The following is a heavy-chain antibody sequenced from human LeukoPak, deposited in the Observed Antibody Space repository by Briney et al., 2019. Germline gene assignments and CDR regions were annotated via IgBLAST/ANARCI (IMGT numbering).Heavy chain of an antibody. Sequence: PGGSLRLSCAAFGFTFSSYAMHWVRQAPGKGLEWVAVISYDGSNKYYADSVKGRFTISRDNSKNTLYLQMNSLRAEDTAVYYCARDPPVARGSYDAFDIWGQGTMVTVSS. V-gene: IGHV3-30-3*01. CDR2: ISYDGSNK. CDR3: ARDPPVARGSYDAFDI. D-gene: IGHD3-16*01. J-gene: IGHJ3*02. CDR1: GFTFSSYA.